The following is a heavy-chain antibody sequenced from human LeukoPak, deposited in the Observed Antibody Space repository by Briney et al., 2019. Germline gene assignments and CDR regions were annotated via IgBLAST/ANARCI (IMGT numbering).Heavy chain of an antibody. J-gene: IGHJ4*02. Sequence: KPSETLSLTCAVYGGSFSGFYWGWIRQPPGKGLEWIGEINHSATTNYNPSLKGRATISLDKSKNHFSLKVNSMTAADAAVYYCARDLPGSGVNFDYWGQGTLVTVSS. CDR1: GGSFSGFY. CDR2: INHSATT. D-gene: IGHD3-10*01. CDR3: ARDLPGSGVNFDY. V-gene: IGHV4-34*01.